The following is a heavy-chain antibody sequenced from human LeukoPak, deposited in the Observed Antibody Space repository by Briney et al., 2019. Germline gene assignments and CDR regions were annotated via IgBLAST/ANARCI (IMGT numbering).Heavy chain of an antibody. V-gene: IGHV1-18*01. J-gene: IGHJ3*02. CDR2: ISAYNGNT. Sequence: ASVKVSCKASGGTFSSYAISWVQQAPGQGLEWMGWISAYNGNTNYAQKLQGRVTMTTDTSTSTAYMELRSLRSDDTAVYYCARGSPRGLVAFDIWGQGTMVTVSS. CDR1: GGTFSSYA. CDR3: ARGSPRGLVAFDI.